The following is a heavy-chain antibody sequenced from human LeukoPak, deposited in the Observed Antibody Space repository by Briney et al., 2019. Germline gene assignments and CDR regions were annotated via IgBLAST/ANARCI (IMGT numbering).Heavy chain of an antibody. V-gene: IGHV4-4*07. CDR1: GDSISYYY. CDR2: IYTSGST. J-gene: IGHJ4*02. Sequence: PSETLSLTCTVSGDSISYYYWTWIRQPAGKGLEWIGRIYTSGSTNYNPSLMSRVTMSVDTSKNQFSLKLRSVTAADMAVYYCARGEYYFDYWGQGTLVTVSS. CDR3: ARGEYYFDY.